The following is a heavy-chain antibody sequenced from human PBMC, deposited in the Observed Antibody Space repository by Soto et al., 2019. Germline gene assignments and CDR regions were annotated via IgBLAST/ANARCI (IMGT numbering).Heavy chain of an antibody. J-gene: IGHJ5*02. CDR1: GFTFSSYW. V-gene: IGHV3-74*01. CDR3: ARDPAPGNWFDR. Sequence: GGSLRLSCAASGFTFSSYWMHWVRQAPGKGLVWVSRINSDGSSTSYADFVKGRFTISRDNAKNTLFLQMSSLRAEDTAVYYCARDPAPGNWFDRWGQGTLVTVSS. CDR2: INSDGSST.